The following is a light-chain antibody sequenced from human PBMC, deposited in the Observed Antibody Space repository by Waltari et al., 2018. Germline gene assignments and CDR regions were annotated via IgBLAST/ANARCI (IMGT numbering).Light chain of an antibody. V-gene: IGKV2-28*01. CDR2: LGS. CDR3: MQASHTPSVA. CDR1: RSLLHSNGYNY. Sequence: DIVMTQSPVSLPVTPGEPASISCRSSRSLLHSNGYNYLDWYLQKPGQSPRLLFYLGSTRASGVPDRFSGSGSGTDFTLRISRVEAEDVGVYYCMQASHTPSVAFGGGTKVEIK. J-gene: IGKJ4*01.